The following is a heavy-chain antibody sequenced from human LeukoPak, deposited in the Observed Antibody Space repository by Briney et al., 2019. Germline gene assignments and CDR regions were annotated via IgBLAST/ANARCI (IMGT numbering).Heavy chain of an antibody. CDR1: GFTFSSYS. J-gene: IGHJ6*02. Sequence: GGSLRLSCAASGFTFSSYSMNWVRQAPGKGLEWVSSISSSSSYIYYADSVRGRFTSSRDKAKNSLYLQINSPRAEDTAVYYCARDCSVASCYTFFRYYYGMAVWGQGTTVTVSS. D-gene: IGHD2-2*02. CDR3: ARDCSVASCYTFFRYYYGMAV. V-gene: IGHV3-21*01. CDR2: ISSSSSYI.